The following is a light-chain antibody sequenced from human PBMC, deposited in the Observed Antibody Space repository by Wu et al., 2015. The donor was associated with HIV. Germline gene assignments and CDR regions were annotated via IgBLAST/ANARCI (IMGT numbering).Light chain of an antibody. CDR3: QQTYNIQWT. V-gene: IGKV1-5*03. J-gene: IGKJ1*01. Sequence: DIQMTQSPSTLSASVGDRVTIPCRASQNISSWLAWYQQKPGKAPKLLIYKTSRLENGVPSRFSGSGSGTEFTLTISSLQPDDFATYYCQQTYNIQWTFGQGTKVEIK. CDR1: QNISSW. CDR2: KTS.